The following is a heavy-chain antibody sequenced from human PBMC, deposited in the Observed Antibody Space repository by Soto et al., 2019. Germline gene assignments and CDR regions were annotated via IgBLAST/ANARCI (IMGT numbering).Heavy chain of an antibody. J-gene: IGHJ4*02. V-gene: IGHV3-48*01. Sequence: PGGSLRLSCAASGFTFRNYDLHWVRQAPGKGLEWVSYISSSDSIIYYSDSVKGRFIISRDNAKNSLYLQMNSLRAEDTAVYYCARDLGYYDRSGYFVYWGQGTLVTVSS. CDR2: ISSSDSII. CDR1: GFTFRNYD. D-gene: IGHD3-22*01. CDR3: ARDLGYYDRSGYFVY.